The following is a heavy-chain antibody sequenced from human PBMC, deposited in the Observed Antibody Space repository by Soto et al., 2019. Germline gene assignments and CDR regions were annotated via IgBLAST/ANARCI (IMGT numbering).Heavy chain of an antibody. CDR2: ISAYNGNT. D-gene: IGHD3-22*01. V-gene: IGHV1-18*01. CDR3: ARVPFDYDSSGYYYGGAFDI. Sequence: ASVKVSCKASGYTFTSYGISWVRQAPGQGLEWMGWISAYNGNTNYAQKLQGRVTMTTDTSTSTAYMELRSLRSDDTAVYYCARVPFDYDSSGYYYGGAFDIWGQGTMVTVSS. CDR1: GYTFTSYG. J-gene: IGHJ3*02.